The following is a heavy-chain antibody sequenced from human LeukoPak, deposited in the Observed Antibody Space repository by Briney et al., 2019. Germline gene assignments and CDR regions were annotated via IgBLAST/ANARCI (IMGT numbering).Heavy chain of an antibody. D-gene: IGHD1-26*01. CDR3: AVGVGAFDY. CDR2: INVGNGNT. J-gene: IGHJ4*02. V-gene: IGHV1-3*03. CDR1: GGTLSSYA. Sequence: ASVKVSCKASGGTLSSYAISWVRQAPGQRLEWMGWINVGNGNTKYSQELQGRVTITRDTSASTAYMELSSLRSEDMAVYYCAVGVGAFDYWGQGTVVTVSS.